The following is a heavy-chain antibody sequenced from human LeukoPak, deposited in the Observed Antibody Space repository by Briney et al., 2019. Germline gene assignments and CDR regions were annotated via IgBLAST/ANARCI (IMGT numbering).Heavy chain of an antibody. CDR2: INCNGGGT. Sequence: ASVKVSCKASGYTFTGYYIHWVRQAPGQGLEWMGRINCNGGGTSYAQKFQGRVTMTRDTSISTAYMELDRLTSDDTAVYYCARLIRGYSYGYLGTIDYWGQGTLVTVSS. CDR1: GYTFTGYY. D-gene: IGHD5-18*01. V-gene: IGHV1-2*06. CDR3: ARLIRGYSYGYLGTIDY. J-gene: IGHJ4*02.